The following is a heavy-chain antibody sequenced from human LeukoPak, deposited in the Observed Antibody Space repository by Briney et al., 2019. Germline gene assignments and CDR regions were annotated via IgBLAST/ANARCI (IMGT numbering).Heavy chain of an antibody. J-gene: IGHJ3*02. CDR2: INSSGSTI. D-gene: IGHD3-10*01. CDR1: GFTFSGYY. Sequence: GGSLTLSCTASGFTFSGYYKSWIRQAPGKGLEWVSYINSSGSTIYYAYPERGRFTISRNYKNNSLYMQMNILSADDTAVYYCARAVWFGELLDDAFDIWGQGTMVTVSS. CDR3: ARAVWFGELLDDAFDI. V-gene: IGHV3-11*01.